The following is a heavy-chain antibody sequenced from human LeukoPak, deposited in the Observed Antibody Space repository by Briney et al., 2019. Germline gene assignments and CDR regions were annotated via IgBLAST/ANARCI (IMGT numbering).Heavy chain of an antibody. V-gene: IGHV4-59*11. CDR3: ARRSGSYVY. Sequence: PSETLSLTCTVSGGSISSHYWSWIRQPPGKGLEWIGSIYYSGSTYYNPSLKSRVTISVATSKNQFSLNLSSVTAADTAVYYCARRSGSYVYWGQGTLVTVSS. J-gene: IGHJ4*02. CDR1: GGSISSHY. CDR2: IYYSGST. D-gene: IGHD1-26*01.